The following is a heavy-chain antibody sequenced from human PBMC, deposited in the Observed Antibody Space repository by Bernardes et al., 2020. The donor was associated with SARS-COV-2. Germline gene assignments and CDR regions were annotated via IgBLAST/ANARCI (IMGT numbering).Heavy chain of an antibody. V-gene: IGHV3-72*01. D-gene: IGHD6-19*01. CDR2: SRGKGDSYTT. CDR1: GFTFSDHY. Sequence: GGSLRLSCAASGFTFSDHYMDWVRQAPGKGLEWVGRSRGKGDSYTTEYAASVKGRFTISRDDSKNSVYLQMNSLKIEDTAVYYCARDQWPPDYYYGLDVWGQGTKVTVS. CDR3: ARDQWPPDYYYGLDV. J-gene: IGHJ6*02.